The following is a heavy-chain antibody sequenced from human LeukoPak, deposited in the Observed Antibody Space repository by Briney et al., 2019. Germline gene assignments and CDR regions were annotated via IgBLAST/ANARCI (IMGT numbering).Heavy chain of an antibody. D-gene: IGHD7-27*01. J-gene: IGHJ5*02. CDR1: GGTFSSYA. CDR2: IIPILGIA. CDR3: ARHHWGSSWFDP. Sequence: ASVKVSCKASGGTFSSYAISWVRQAPGQGLEWMGRIIPILGIANYAQKLQGRVTMTTDTSTSTAYMELRSLRSDDTAVYYCARHHWGSSWFDPWGQGTLVTVSS. V-gene: IGHV1-69*04.